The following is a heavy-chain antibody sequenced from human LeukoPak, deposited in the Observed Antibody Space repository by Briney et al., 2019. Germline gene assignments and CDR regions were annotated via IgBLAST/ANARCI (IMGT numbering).Heavy chain of an antibody. V-gene: IGHV1-69*05. Sequence: SVKVSCKASGGSFSNFAISWVRQASGQGFEWLGGIFGTVTYAPNFQGRVSFTTDESTSTAYMELSGLTSEDTAVYYFVAQLVDAPPTFDYWGQGTLVTVSS. CDR1: GGSFSNFA. D-gene: IGHD1-1*01. CDR2: IFGTV. CDR3: VAQLVDAPPTFDY. J-gene: IGHJ4*02.